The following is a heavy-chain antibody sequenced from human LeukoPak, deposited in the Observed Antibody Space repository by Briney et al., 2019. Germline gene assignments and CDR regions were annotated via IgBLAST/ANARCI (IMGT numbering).Heavy chain of an antibody. CDR1: GGSSSGYY. CDR3: ARGYGSGSYYVY. CDR2: INHSGST. D-gene: IGHD3-10*01. Sequence: SETLSLTCAVYGGSSSGYYWSWIRQPPGKGLEWIGEINHSGSTNQNPSLKIRVTISVDTSKNQFSLKLSSVTAADTAVYYCARGYGSGSYYVYWGQGTLVTVSS. V-gene: IGHV4-34*01. J-gene: IGHJ4*02.